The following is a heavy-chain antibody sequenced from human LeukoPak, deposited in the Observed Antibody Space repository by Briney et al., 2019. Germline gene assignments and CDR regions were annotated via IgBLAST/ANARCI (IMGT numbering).Heavy chain of an antibody. CDR2: IYTSGST. J-gene: IGHJ4*02. CDR1: GGSISSYY. V-gene: IGHV4-4*07. Sequence: SETLSLTCTVSGGSISSYYWSWIRQPAGKGLEWIGRIYTSGSTDYNPSLKSRVTMSVDTSKNQFSLKLSSVTAADTAVYYCVTSLAAAGPYYFDYWGQGTLVTVSS. CDR3: VTSLAAAGPYYFDY. D-gene: IGHD6-13*01.